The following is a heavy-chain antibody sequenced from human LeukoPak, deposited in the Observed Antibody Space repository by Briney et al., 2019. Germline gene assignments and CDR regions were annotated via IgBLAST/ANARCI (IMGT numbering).Heavy chain of an antibody. J-gene: IGHJ3*02. Sequence: SETLSLTCTVSGGSISSSSYYWGWIRQPPGKGLEWIGSIYYSGSTYYNPSLKSRVTISVDTSKNQFSLKLSSVTAADTAVYYCARALPRTGDAFDIWGQGTMVTVSS. CDR2: IYYSGST. CDR3: ARALPRTGDAFDI. V-gene: IGHV4-39*07. D-gene: IGHD3/OR15-3a*01. CDR1: GGSISSSSYY.